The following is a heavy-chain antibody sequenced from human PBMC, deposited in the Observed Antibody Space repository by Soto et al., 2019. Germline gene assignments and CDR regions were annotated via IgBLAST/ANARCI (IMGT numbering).Heavy chain of an antibody. V-gene: IGHV3-30*18. CDR3: AKDRSSSWYYFDY. J-gene: IGHJ4*02. CDR2: ILFDGNKK. CDR1: GFIFSDYA. Sequence: PGGALRLSCSPSGFIFSDYAMHWVRQAPGKGLEWVAVILFDGNKKYYADSVKGRFTISRDNSKNTLYLQMNSLRAEDTAVYYCAKDRSSSWYYFDYWGQGTLVPVSS. D-gene: IGHD6-13*01.